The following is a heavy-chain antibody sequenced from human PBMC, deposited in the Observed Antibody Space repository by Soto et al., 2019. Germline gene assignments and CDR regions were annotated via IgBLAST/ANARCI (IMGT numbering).Heavy chain of an antibody. J-gene: IGHJ4*02. Sequence: GSLRLSCAASGFTFSSYAMSWVRQAPGKGLEWVSAISGSGGSTYYADSVKGRFTISRDNSKNTLYLQMNSLRAEDTAVYYCAKDLDVVVVVAATFGYWGQGTLVTVSS. D-gene: IGHD2-15*01. V-gene: IGHV3-23*01. CDR1: GFTFSSYA. CDR2: ISGSGGST. CDR3: AKDLDVVVVVAATFGY.